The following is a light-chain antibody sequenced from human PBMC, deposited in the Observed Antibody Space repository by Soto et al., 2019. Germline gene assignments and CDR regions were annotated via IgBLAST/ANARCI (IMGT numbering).Light chain of an antibody. Sequence: DIQMTQSPSSLSASVGDRVTITCRASQGISNYLAWYQQKPGKVPKLLIYAASTLQSGVPSRFSGSGSGTDFTLTISSLQPEDVASYYCHKYNSAPRTVGEGTKVEIK. J-gene: IGKJ1*01. CDR2: AAS. CDR1: QGISNY. V-gene: IGKV1-27*01. CDR3: HKYNSAPRT.